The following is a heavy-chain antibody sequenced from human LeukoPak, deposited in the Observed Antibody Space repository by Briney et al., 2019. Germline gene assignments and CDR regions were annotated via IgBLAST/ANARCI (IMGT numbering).Heavy chain of an antibody. CDR3: AKVMPPGRIRFYSYYMDV. J-gene: IGHJ6*03. CDR2: ISDSDNSM. CDR1: GFTLRSYS. D-gene: IGHD2-15*01. V-gene: IGHV3-21*01. Sequence: GGSLRLSCAASGFTLRSYSMNWVRQAPGKGLEWVSSISDSDNSMYYANSVKGRFTISRDKSKNTLSLQMNGLRVEDTAVYYCAKVMPPGRIRFYSYYMDVWGKGTTVSVS.